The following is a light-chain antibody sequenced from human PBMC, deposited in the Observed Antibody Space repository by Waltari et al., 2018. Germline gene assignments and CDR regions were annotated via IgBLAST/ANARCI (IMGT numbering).Light chain of an antibody. V-gene: IGKV3-15*01. Sequence: EIVMTQSPAALSVSPGGRATLSCRASQYISNILAWYQHKPGQPPRLLISGASTRAAGVPARFSGSGSGTEFSLTISSLQSEDSAIYFCQQYNTWPPSTFGQGTKLEIK. J-gene: IGKJ2*02. CDR1: QYISNI. CDR2: GAS. CDR3: QQYNTWPPST.